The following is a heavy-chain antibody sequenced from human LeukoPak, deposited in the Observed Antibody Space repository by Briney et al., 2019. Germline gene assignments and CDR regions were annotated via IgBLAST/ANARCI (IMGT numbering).Heavy chain of an antibody. J-gene: IGHJ3*02. CDR1: GYRFTSYW. D-gene: IGHD3-16*01. CDR3: ARHPLIGDAFDI. V-gene: IGHV5-51*01. Sequence: GESLKISFKGSGYRFTSYWIGWVRQMPGKGLEGVGIIYPGDSDTRYSPSFQAQVTISADKSISTAYLPWSSLKASDTAMYYCARHPLIGDAFDIWGQGTMVTVSS. CDR2: IYPGDSDT.